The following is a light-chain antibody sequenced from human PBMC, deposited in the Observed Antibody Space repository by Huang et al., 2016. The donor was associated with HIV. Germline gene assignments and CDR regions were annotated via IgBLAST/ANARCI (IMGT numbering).Light chain of an antibody. CDR1: QSLLYSLNNKNS. V-gene: IGKV4-1*01. CDR3: QQYYQNPQT. CDR2: LTG. J-gene: IGKJ5*01. Sequence: DIVMTQSPDSLSVSPGESATIDCKSSQSLLYSLNNKNSLAWLQQKPGRPPKLLLYLTGTRKAVIPERFSGSGSETDFTLTINDLQPEDVSTYYCQQYYQNPQTFGQGT.